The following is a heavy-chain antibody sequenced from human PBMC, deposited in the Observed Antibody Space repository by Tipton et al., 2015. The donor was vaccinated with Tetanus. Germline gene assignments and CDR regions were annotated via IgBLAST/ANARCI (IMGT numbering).Heavy chain of an antibody. D-gene: IGHD4-17*01. Sequence: SLRLSCAASGFTFSDYYMSWIRQAPGKGLEWVSYISSSGSTIYYADSVKGRFTISRDNDKNSLYLQMNSLRAEDTAVYYCARRNYGDYGVFDYWGQGPLVTVSS. V-gene: IGHV3-11*01. J-gene: IGHJ4*02. CDR3: ARRNYGDYGVFDY. CDR2: ISSSGSTI. CDR1: GFTFSDYY.